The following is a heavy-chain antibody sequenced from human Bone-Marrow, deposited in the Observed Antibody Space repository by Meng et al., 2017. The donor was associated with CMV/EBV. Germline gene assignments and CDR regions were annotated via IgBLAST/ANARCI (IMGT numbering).Heavy chain of an antibody. V-gene: IGHV3-43D*03. CDR1: GFTFDDYA. D-gene: IGHD3-10*01. Sequence: ETLSLTCAASGFTFDDYAMHWVRQAPGKGLEWVSLISWDGGSTYYADSVKGRFTISRDNSKNSLYLQMNSLRAEDTALYYCAKDMTPYGSGSYPDYGMDVWGQGTTVTVSS. J-gene: IGHJ6*02. CDR2: ISWDGGST. CDR3: AKDMTPYGSGSYPDYGMDV.